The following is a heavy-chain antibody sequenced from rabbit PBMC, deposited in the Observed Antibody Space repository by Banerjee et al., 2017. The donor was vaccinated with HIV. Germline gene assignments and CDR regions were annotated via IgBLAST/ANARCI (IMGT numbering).Heavy chain of an antibody. D-gene: IGHD1-1*01. CDR2: INSNTGNT. J-gene: IGHJ4*01. Sequence: QEQLVESGGGLVQPEGSLTLTCKASGFDFSSNAMCWVRQAPGKGLEWIGCINSNTGNTVYASWAKGPFTISKTSSTTVTLQMTSLTAADTATYFCARDLTGVIGWNFDLWGPGTLVTVS. V-gene: IGHV1S45*01. CDR1: GFDFSSNA. CDR3: ARDLTGVIGWNFDL.